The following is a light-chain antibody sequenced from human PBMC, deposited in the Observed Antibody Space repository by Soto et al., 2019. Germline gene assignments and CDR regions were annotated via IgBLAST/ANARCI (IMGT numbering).Light chain of an antibody. Sequence: EAVLTQSPATLSLSPGETATLSCRASQSIGIYLAWYQQKPGQPPRLLIYDASNRATGIPARFSGSGSGTDFTLTISSLEPEDFAVYYCQQYGSSPSFGQGTKVEIK. J-gene: IGKJ1*01. CDR3: QQYGSSPS. V-gene: IGKV3-11*01. CDR1: QSIGIY. CDR2: DAS.